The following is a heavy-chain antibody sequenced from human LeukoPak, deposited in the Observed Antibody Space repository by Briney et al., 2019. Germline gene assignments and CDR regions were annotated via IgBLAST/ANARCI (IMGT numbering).Heavy chain of an antibody. CDR2: IKQDGSEK. CDR1: GFTFNSYW. J-gene: IGHJ4*02. V-gene: IGHV3-7*01. CDR3: ARDAGKGFDS. Sequence: GGSLRLSCAASGFTFNSYWMSWVRQTPGKGLEWVANIKQDGSEKYYVGSVKGRFTVSRDNAKSSLFLQMNSLRDEDTAVYYCARDAGKGFDSWGQGTLVTVSS. D-gene: IGHD4-23*01.